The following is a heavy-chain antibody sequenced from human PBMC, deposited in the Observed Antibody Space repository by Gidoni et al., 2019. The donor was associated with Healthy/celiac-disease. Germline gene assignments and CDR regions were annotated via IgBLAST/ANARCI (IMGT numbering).Heavy chain of an antibody. Sequence: QVQLQQWGAGLLKPSETLSLTCAVYGGSFSGYYWSWIRQPPGKGLEWIGEINLSGSTNYNPSLKSRVTISVDTSKNQFSLKLSSVTAADTAVYYCARGVRSSGYKSNWFDPWGQGTLVTVSS. D-gene: IGHD3-22*01. CDR2: INLSGST. CDR1: GGSFSGYY. V-gene: IGHV4-34*01. CDR3: ARGVRSSGYKSNWFDP. J-gene: IGHJ5*02.